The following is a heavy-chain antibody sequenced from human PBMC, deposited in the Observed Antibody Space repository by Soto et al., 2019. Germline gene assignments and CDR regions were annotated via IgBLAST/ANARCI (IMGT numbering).Heavy chain of an antibody. CDR1: GIPFPNSW. CDR2: VDSDGRGT. J-gene: IGHJ4*02. CDR3: GTVFEH. Sequence: EVQLVESGGGSVQPGGSLRLSCEASGIPFPNSWLHWVRQVPGKGLVWVARVDSDGRGTSYADFVKGRFTISRDNAKNTLYLHMNSLRVEDTAMYYCGTVFEHWGQGIPVTVSS. V-gene: IGHV3-74*01.